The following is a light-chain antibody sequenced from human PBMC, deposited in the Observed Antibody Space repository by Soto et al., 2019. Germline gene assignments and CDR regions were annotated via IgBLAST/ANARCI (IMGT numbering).Light chain of an antibody. CDR1: SGSVTTTYS. CDR3: AAWDDSLSAYVV. J-gene: IGLJ2*01. V-gene: IGLV8-61*01. CDR2: STN. Sequence: QTVVTQEPSFSVSPGGTVTLTCGLSSGSVTTTYSPTWYQQTPGQAPRTIIYSTNIRSSGVPDRFSGSILGNKAALTITGAQADDESDYYCAAWDDSLSAYVVFGGGTKLTVL.